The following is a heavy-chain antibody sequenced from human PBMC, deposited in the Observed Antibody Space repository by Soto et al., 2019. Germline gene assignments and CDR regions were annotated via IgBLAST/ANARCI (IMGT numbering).Heavy chain of an antibody. V-gene: IGHV3-30-3*01. CDR2: ISYDGSNK. D-gene: IGHD2-15*01. CDR1: GFTFSNYA. J-gene: IGHJ4*02. CDR3: ARDGDCSGGSCYSRGGYLDY. Sequence: QVQLVESGGGVVQPGRSLRLSCAASGFTFSNYAIHWVRQAPGKGLEWVAVISYDGSNKYYADSVKGRFTISRDNSKNTLYRQMNSLRAEDTAVYDCARDGDCSGGSCYSRGGYLDYWGQGTMVTVSS.